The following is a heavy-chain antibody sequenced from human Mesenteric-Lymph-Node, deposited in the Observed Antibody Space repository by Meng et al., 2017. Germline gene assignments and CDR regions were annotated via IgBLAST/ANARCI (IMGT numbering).Heavy chain of an antibody. CDR3: ARSNCRSGGSCCPKFDY. V-gene: IGHV4-59*01. CDR2: IYYSGST. CDR1: GGSTTSYY. D-gene: IGHD2-15*01. Sequence: SETLSLTCSVSGGSTTSYYWNWIRQPPGKGLEWIGYIYYSGSTNYNPSLESRVTISVDTSQNHFSLKLTSVTAADTAVYYCARSNCRSGGSCCPKFDYWGQGILVTVSS. J-gene: IGHJ4*02.